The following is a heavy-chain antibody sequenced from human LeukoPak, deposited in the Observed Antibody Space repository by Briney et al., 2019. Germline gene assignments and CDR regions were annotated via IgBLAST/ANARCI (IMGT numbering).Heavy chain of an antibody. V-gene: IGHV3-74*01. J-gene: IGHJ4*02. CDR3: AKGGWFSVWGSYRYTSSVY. CDR1: GFTFSTYW. CDR2: INSDGSST. D-gene: IGHD3-16*02. Sequence: GGSLRLSCAASGFTFSTYWMHWVRQAPGKGLVWVSRINSDGSSTNYADSVKGRFTISRDNAKNTLYLQMNSLRAEDTAVYYCAKGGWFSVWGSYRYTSSVYWGQGTLVTVSS.